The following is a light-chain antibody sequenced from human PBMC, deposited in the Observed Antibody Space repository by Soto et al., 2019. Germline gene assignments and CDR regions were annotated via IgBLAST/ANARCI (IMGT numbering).Light chain of an antibody. V-gene: IGKV1-39*01. CDR3: QQSYRSQYT. CDR2: GAS. J-gene: IGKJ2*01. CDR1: QSINLY. Sequence: IQLTQSPSSLSASVGDSVTVTCRASQSINLYLNWYQQKPGKAPTLLIYGASTLQSGVPSRFSGGGSRTDFTLTISSLQTEDFATYYCQQSYRSQYTFGQGTKLEI.